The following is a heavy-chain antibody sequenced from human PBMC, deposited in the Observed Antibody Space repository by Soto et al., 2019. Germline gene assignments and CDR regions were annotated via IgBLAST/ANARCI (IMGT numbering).Heavy chain of an antibody. J-gene: IGHJ5*02. CDR3: ARIESIARNWFDP. V-gene: IGHV5-10-1*01. CDR2: IDPVDSYA. CDR1: GFSFTNYW. Sequence: GESLKISCKTSGFSFTNYWITWVRQVPGKGLEWMGNIDPVDSYANYSPSFQGHVTFSVDTSISTAFLHWSSLKASDSATYFCARIESIARNWFDPWGQGTLVTVSS. D-gene: IGHD6-13*01.